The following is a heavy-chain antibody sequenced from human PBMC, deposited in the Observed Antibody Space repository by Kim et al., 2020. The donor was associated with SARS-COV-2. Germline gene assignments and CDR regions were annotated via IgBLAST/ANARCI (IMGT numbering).Heavy chain of an antibody. J-gene: IGHJ4*02. CDR3: ARRSVQEARGYSYGYLDY. D-gene: IGHD5-18*01. CDR2: IYYSGST. CDR1: GGSISSSSYY. Sequence: SETLSLTCTVSGGSISSSSYYWGWIRQPPGKGLEWIGSIYYSGSTYYNPSLKSRVTISVDTSKNQFSLKLSSVTAADTAVYYCARRSVQEARGYSYGYLDYWGQGTLVTVSS. V-gene: IGHV4-39*01.